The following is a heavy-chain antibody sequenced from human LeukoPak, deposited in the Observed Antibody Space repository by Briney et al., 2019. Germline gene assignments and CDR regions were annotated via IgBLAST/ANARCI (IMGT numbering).Heavy chain of an antibody. CDR1: GGTFSSYA. V-gene: IGHV1-69*13. Sequence: GASVKVSCKASGGTFSSYAISWVRQAPGQGLEWMGGIIPIFGTANYAQKFQGRVTITADESTSTAYMELSSLRSEDTAVYYCATAYCSSTSCYDPWGQGTLVTVSS. J-gene: IGHJ5*02. CDR3: ATAYCSSTSCYDP. D-gene: IGHD2-2*01. CDR2: IIPIFGTA.